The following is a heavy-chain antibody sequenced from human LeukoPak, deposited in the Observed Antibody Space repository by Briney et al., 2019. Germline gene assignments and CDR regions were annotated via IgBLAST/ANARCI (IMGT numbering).Heavy chain of an antibody. CDR3: ARESSLLRSTDY. CDR2: IYTSGST. V-gene: IGHV4-61*02. J-gene: IGHJ4*02. CDR1: GGSISSGSYY. D-gene: IGHD3-3*01. Sequence: SETLSLTCTVSGGSISSGSYYWSWIRQPAGKGLEWIGRIYTSGSTNYNPSLKSRVIISVDTSKNQFSLKLSSVTAADTAVYYCARESSLLRSTDYWGQGTPVTVSS.